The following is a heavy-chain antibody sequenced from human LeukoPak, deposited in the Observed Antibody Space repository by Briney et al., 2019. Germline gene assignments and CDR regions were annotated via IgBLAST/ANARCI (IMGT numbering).Heavy chain of an antibody. Sequence: SETLSLTCTVSGGSISSSSYYWGWIRQPPGKGLEWIGSIYYSGSTYYNPSLKSRVTISVDTSKNQFSLKLSSVTAADTAVYYCARDLIAVAGRADWFDPWGQGTLVTVSS. CDR3: ARDLIAVAGRADWFDP. D-gene: IGHD6-19*01. J-gene: IGHJ5*02. CDR1: GGSISSSSYY. CDR2: IYYSGST. V-gene: IGHV4-39*07.